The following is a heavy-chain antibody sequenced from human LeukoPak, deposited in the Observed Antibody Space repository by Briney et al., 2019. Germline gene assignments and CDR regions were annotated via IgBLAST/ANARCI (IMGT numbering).Heavy chain of an antibody. CDR1: GYTLTGYY. J-gene: IGHJ4*02. D-gene: IGHD4-17*01. CDR3: ARGRSVTTSNFDY. Sequence: ASVKVSCKASGYTLTGYYMHWVRQAPGQGLEWMGWINPNSGGTYFAQKFQGRATMTWDTSISTAYMELSSLRSDDTAVYYCARGRSVTTSNFDYWGQGTLVTVSS. V-gene: IGHV1-2*02. CDR2: INPNSGGT.